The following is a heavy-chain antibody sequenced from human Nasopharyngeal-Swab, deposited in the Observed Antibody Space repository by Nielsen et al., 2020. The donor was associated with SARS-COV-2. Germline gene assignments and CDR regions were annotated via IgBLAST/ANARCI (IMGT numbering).Heavy chain of an antibody. J-gene: IGHJ6*03. V-gene: IGHV4-34*01. CDR2: INHSGST. Sequence: WIRQPPGKGLEWIGEINHSGSTNYNSSLKSRVTISVDTSKNQFSLKLSSVTAADTAVYYCARGRGYFDWLLSPFYMDVWGKGTTVTVSS. D-gene: IGHD3-9*01. CDR3: ARGRGYFDWLLSPFYMDV.